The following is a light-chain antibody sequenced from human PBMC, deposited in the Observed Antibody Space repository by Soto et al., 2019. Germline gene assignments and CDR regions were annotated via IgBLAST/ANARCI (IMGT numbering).Light chain of an antibody. CDR2: EVT. Sequence: QSALTQPASVSGSPGQSVTISCTGTSSDVGGYNYVSWHQQHPGKAPKLMIYEVTNRPSGVSNRFSGSKSGNTASLTISGLQAEDEADYYCSSYTSRSTLVFGTGTKVTVL. V-gene: IGLV2-14*01. J-gene: IGLJ1*01. CDR1: SSDVGGYNY. CDR3: SSYTSRSTLV.